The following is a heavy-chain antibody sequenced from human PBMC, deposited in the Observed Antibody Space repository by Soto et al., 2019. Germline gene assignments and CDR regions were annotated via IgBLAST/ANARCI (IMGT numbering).Heavy chain of an antibody. J-gene: IGHJ3*02. Sequence: QVQLVESGGGVVQPGRSLRLSCAASGFTFSSYAMHWVRQAPGKGLEWVAVISYDGSNKYYADSVKGRFTISRDNSKNTLYLKLNGLRAEDTVVYYCARDILSLPPVEVVVGDDAFDIWGQGTMVTVSS. CDR2: ISYDGSNK. CDR3: ARDILSLPPVEVVVGDDAFDI. CDR1: GFTFSSYA. D-gene: IGHD3-16*01. V-gene: IGHV3-30-3*01.